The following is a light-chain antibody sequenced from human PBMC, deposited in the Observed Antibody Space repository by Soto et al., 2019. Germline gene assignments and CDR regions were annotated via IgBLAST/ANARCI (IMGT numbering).Light chain of an antibody. J-gene: IGKJ4*01. CDR1: QSVSSSS. CDR3: QQYGSSPLT. CDR2: DAS. V-gene: IGKV3D-20*01. Sequence: EIVLTQSPATLCLSPGERATLSCGASQSVSSSSLAWYQQKPGLAPRLLVYDASSRATGIPDRFSGSGSGTDFTLTISRLEPEDFEVYYCQQYGSSPLTFGGGTKVDIK.